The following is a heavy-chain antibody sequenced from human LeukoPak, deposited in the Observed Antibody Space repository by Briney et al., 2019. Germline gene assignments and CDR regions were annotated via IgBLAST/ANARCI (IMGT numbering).Heavy chain of an antibody. Sequence: SETLSLTCAVYGGSFSGYYWSWIRQPPGKGLEWIGEINHSGSTNYNPSLKSRVTISVDTSKNQSSLKLSSVTAADTAVYYCARLWRGYDYWGQGTLVTVSS. CDR3: ARLWRGYDY. V-gene: IGHV4-34*01. D-gene: IGHD2-21*01. CDR1: GGSFSGYY. J-gene: IGHJ4*02. CDR2: INHSGST.